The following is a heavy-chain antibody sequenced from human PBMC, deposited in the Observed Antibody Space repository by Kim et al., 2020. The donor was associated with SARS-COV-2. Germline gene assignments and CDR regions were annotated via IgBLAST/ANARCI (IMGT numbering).Heavy chain of an antibody. J-gene: IGHJ6*02. V-gene: IGHV3-33*01. Sequence: GDSVKGRFTISRDDSKNTLYLQMNSLRAEDTAQYFCAREASSGSGGGGMDVWGQGTTVTVSS. D-gene: IGHD3-10*01. CDR3: AREASSGSGGGGMDV.